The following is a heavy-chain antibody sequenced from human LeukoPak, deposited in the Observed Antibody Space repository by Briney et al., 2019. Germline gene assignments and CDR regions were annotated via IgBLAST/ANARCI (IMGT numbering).Heavy chain of an antibody. CDR1: GFSFSNYW. Sequence: AGGSLRLSCAASGFSFSNYWMHWVRQAPGKGLVWVTRMNSDGSATYYADSVQGRFTISRDNAKNTLYPQMNSLRAGDTAMYFCAKGPNYFDSWGQGTLVTVSS. V-gene: IGHV3-74*01. J-gene: IGHJ4*02. CDR3: AKGPNYFDS. CDR2: MNSDGSAT.